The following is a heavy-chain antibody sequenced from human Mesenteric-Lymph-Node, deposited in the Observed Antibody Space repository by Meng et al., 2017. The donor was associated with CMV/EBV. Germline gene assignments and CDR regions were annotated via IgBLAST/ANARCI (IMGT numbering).Heavy chain of an antibody. Sequence: GESLKISCAASGFTFSSYSMNWVRQAPGKGLEWVAVISYDGTNKYYADSVMGRFTISRDNSKNTLDLQMNSLRAEDTAVYYCAKIPWRQCSTSNCEGYFDFWGQGTLVTVSS. D-gene: IGHD2-2*01. CDR3: AKIPWRQCSTSNCEGYFDF. V-gene: IGHV3-30*18. CDR1: GFTFSSYS. CDR2: ISYDGTNK. J-gene: IGHJ4*02.